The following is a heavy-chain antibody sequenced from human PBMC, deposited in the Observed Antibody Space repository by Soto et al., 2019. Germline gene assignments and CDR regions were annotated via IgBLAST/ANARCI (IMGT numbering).Heavy chain of an antibody. J-gene: IGHJ1*01. CDR2: IIPIFGTA. D-gene: IGHD3-3*01. CDR3: ASLRPSQYFQH. CDR1: GGTFSSYA. V-gene: IGHV1-69*01. Sequence: QVQLVQSGAEVKKPGSSVKVSCKASGGTFSSYAISWVRQAPGQGLEWMGGIIPIFGTANYAQKFQGRVTITVDESTSTGYMELSSLRSEDTAVYYCASLRPSQYFQHWGQGTLVTVSS.